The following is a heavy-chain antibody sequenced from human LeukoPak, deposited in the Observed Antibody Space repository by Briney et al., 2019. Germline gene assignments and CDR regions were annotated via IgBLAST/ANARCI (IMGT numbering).Heavy chain of an antibody. Sequence: PETLSLTCAVSGVSFNDYYWSWVRQTPGKGLEWIGEINHSGYTNDSPSLKSRVTLSIDTSRKQFSLNLRSVTVADSGIYYCTRMTAGLDYWGQGTLDTVSS. CDR1: GVSFNDYY. CDR2: INHSGYT. V-gene: IGHV4-34*01. CDR3: TRMTAGLDY. J-gene: IGHJ4*02. D-gene: IGHD2-21*02.